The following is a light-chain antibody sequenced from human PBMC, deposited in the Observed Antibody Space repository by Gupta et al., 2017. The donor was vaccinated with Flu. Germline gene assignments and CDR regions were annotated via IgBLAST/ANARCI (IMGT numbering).Light chain of an antibody. V-gene: IGKV1-9*01. CDR3: QQGNGYPIT. CDR1: QSISSY. J-gene: IGKJ4*01. CDR2: AAS. Sequence: IQLTQSPSFLSASVGDRVTITCRASQSISSYLAWYQQKSGKAPKLLIYAASTAQSGVPSRFSGSGSGTXFTLTIXSRQPEDVANYHCQQGNGYPITFGXGTKVEIK.